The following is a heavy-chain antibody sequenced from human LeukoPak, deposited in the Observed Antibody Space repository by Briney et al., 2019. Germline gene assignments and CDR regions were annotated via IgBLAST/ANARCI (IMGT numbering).Heavy chain of an antibody. J-gene: IGHJ4*02. V-gene: IGHV4-39*01. Sequence: SETLSLTCTVSGGSISSSSYSWGWVRQPPGKGLEWIGTFYYSGSTYYSPSLKSRVTISVDTSKNQFSLKLTSVTAADTSVYYCARQTGSGLFILPGGQGTLVTVSS. D-gene: IGHD3/OR15-3a*01. CDR2: FYYSGST. CDR1: GGSISSSSYS. CDR3: ARQTGSGLFILP.